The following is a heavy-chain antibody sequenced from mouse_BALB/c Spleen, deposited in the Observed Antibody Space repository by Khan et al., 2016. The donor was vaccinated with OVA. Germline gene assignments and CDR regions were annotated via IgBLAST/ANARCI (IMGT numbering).Heavy chain of an antibody. V-gene: IGHV2-6-1*01. D-gene: IGHD2-10*01. Sequence: QVQLKESGPGLVAPSQSLSITCTISGFSLTNYGVHWVRQPPGKGLEWLVVIWSDGSTTYNSALKSRLSISTDNSKSQVFLKMNSRQTDDTAMYYCARQPYYHYYIMDYWGQGTSVTVSS. CDR1: GFSLTNYG. J-gene: IGHJ4*01. CDR3: ARQPYYHYYIMDY. CDR2: IWSDGST.